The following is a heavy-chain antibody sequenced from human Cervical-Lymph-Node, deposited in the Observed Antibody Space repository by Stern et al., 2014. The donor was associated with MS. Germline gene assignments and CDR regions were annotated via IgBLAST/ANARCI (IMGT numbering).Heavy chain of an antibody. CDR1: GYRFTNNW. CDR2: IYPGDSET. CDR3: ARRGHGYMGIDY. Sequence: EVQLVQSGAEVKKPGESLTISCEVSGYRFTNNWIGWVRQMPGKGLEWMGIIYPGDSETRYRPSFPCQGTILVDKSNITTYLQWSSLKASDTAIYYCARRGHGYMGIDYWGQGTLVTVSS. V-gene: IGHV5-51*03. D-gene: IGHD1-1*01. J-gene: IGHJ4*02.